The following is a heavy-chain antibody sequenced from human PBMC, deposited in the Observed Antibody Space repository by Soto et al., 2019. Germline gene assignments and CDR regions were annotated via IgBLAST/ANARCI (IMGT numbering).Heavy chain of an antibody. Sequence: PGGSLRLSCAASGFTFSSYGMHWVRQAPGKGLEWVAVISYDGSNKYYADSVKGRFTISRDNSKNTLYLQMNSLRAEDTAVYYCAKWGVVVVAPSVWTFAEYFQHWGQGTLVTVSS. J-gene: IGHJ1*01. V-gene: IGHV3-30*18. CDR3: AKWGVVVVAPSVWTFAEYFQH. CDR1: GFTFSSYG. D-gene: IGHD2-15*01. CDR2: ISYDGSNK.